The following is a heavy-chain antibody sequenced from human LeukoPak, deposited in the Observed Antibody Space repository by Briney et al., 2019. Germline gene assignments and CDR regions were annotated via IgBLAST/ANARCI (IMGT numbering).Heavy chain of an antibody. CDR3: ATMTTVSLDNWFDP. CDR2: ISVSGGST. CDR1: GFTFSSYA. Sequence: PGGSLRLSCAASGFTFSSYAMSWVRQAPGKGLEWVSAISVSGGSTYYADSVKGRFTISRDNSKNTLYLQMNSLRAEDTAVYYCATMTTVSLDNWFDPWGQGTLVTVSS. J-gene: IGHJ5*02. V-gene: IGHV3-23*01. D-gene: IGHD4-17*01.